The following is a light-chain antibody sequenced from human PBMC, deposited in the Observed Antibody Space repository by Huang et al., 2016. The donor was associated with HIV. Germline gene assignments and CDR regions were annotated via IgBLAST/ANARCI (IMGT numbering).Light chain of an antibody. CDR1: QSVSSN. Sequence: EIVMTQSPATLSVSPGERVTLSCRASQSVSSNLAWYQQKPGQPPRLPIYCTSPRAIYSRANFGGSGSGTEFTLTISSLQSEDFAVYYCQQYNNWYPYTFGQGTKLEIK. CDR3: QQYNNWYPYT. CDR2: CTS. J-gene: IGKJ2*01. V-gene: IGKV3-15*01.